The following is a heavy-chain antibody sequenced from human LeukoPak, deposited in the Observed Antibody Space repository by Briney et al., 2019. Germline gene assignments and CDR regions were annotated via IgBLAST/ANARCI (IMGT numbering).Heavy chain of an antibody. CDR2: IYTSGTI. Sequence: PSETLSLTCTVSGGSISSYYWSWIRQPAGTALEWIGRIYTSGTITYNPSLKSRVTMSVDTSKNQFSLKLSSVTAADTAVYSCARGRKQQLIRTAYNWFDPWGQGTLVTVSS. CDR1: GGSISSYY. CDR3: ARGRKQQLIRTAYNWFDP. D-gene: IGHD6-13*01. V-gene: IGHV4-4*07. J-gene: IGHJ5*02.